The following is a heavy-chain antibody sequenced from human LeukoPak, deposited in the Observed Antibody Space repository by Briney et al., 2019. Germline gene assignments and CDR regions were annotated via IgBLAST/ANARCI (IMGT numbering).Heavy chain of an antibody. D-gene: IGHD1-7*01. J-gene: IGHJ6*04. Sequence: GGSLRLSSAASGFTFSDYYMSWIRQAPGKGLEWVSYISSSGSTIYYADSVKGRFTISRDNAKNSLYLQMNSLRAEDTAVYYCARDSPKLYYYYGMDVWGKGTTVTVSS. CDR2: ISSSGSTI. CDR1: GFTFSDYY. CDR3: ARDSPKLYYYYGMDV. V-gene: IGHV3-11*01.